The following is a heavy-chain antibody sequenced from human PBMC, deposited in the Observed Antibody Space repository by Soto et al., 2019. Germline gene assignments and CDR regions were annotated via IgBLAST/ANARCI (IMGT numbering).Heavy chain of an antibody. CDR2: MYYSGFT. D-gene: IGHD6-6*01. CDR3: ARGFGLAAQGMDV. Sequence: PSETLSLTCTVSGGSISGYYWSWIRQPLGKRPEWIGYMYYSGFTNYNPSLKSRVTMSLDTSNNQFSLKLSSVTAADTAVYYCARGFGLAAQGMDVWGQGTTVTVSS. CDR1: GGSISGYY. V-gene: IGHV4-59*01. J-gene: IGHJ6*02.